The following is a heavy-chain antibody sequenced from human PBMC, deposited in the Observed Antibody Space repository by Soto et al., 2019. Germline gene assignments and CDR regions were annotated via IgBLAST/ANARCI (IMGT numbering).Heavy chain of an antibody. Sequence: PGGSLSLSCAASGFTFSSYAMSWVRQAPGKGLEWVSAISGSGGSTYYADSVKGRFTISRDNSKNTLYLQMNSLRAEDTAVYYCAKIQKYSYALLDVWGQGTTVTVSS. V-gene: IGHV3-23*01. CDR3: AKIQKYSYALLDV. CDR2: ISGSGGST. J-gene: IGHJ6*02. D-gene: IGHD5-18*01. CDR1: GFTFSSYA.